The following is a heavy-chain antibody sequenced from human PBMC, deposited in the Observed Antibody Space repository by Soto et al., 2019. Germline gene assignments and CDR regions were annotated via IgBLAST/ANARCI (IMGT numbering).Heavy chain of an antibody. CDR1: GFTFSSYG. CDR2: ISYDGSNK. Sequence: GGSLRLSCAASGFTFSSYGMHWVRQAPGKGLEWVAVISYDGSNKYYADSVKGRFTISRDNSKNTLYLQMNSLRAEDTAVYYCAKDVRNRYDFWSGDSYYYYGMDVWGQGTTVTVSS. D-gene: IGHD3-3*01. CDR3: AKDVRNRYDFWSGDSYYYYGMDV. J-gene: IGHJ6*02. V-gene: IGHV3-30*18.